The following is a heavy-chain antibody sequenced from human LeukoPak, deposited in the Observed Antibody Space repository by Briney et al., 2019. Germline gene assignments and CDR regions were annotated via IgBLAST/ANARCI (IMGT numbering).Heavy chain of an antibody. Sequence: GSLRLSCAASGFTFSDYYMSWIRQPPGKGLEWIGEINHSGSTNYNPSLKSRVTISVDTSKNQFSLKLSSVTAADTAVYYCATMATYAFDIWGQGTMVTVSS. V-gene: IGHV4-34*08. J-gene: IGHJ3*02. CDR2: INHSGST. CDR3: ATMATYAFDI. CDR1: GFTFSDYY. D-gene: IGHD5-24*01.